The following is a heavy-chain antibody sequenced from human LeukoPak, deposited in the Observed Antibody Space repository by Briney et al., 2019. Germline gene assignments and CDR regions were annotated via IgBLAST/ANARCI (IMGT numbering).Heavy chain of an antibody. V-gene: IGHV4-39*01. CDR2: IYYSGSS. CDR1: GGSIGSTNYY. D-gene: IGHD2-15*01. Sequence: PSETLSLTCTVSGGSIGSTNYYWDWIRRPPGKGLEWIGTIYYSGSSACTPSLKSRVTISVDTSKNQFSLKLNSVTAADTAVYYCARRGQEGGRNHHYVDYWGQGTLVTVSS. CDR3: ARRGQEGGRNHHYVDY. J-gene: IGHJ4*02.